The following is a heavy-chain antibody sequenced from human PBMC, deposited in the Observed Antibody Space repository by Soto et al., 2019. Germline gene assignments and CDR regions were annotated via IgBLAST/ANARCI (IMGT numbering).Heavy chain of an antibody. CDR3: ARLSTGPPKAFDI. Sequence: GASVKVSCKASGYTFTSYDMHWVRQAPGQGLEWMGIINPSGGSTNYAQKFQGRVTMTRDTSTSTVYMELSSLRSEDTAVYYCARLSTGPPKAFDIWGQGTMVTVSS. J-gene: IGHJ3*02. CDR1: GYTFTSYD. CDR2: INPSGGST. V-gene: IGHV1-46*01. D-gene: IGHD2-2*01.